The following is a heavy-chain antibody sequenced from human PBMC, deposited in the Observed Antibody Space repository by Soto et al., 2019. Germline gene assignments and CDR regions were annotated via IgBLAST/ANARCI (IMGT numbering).Heavy chain of an antibody. CDR3: AKRGQGYFED. CDR2: ISGTGGTT. V-gene: IGHV3-23*01. Sequence: EVQLLESGGGLIQPGGSLRLSCAASGFTFSTYGMCWVRQAPGKGLEWVSGISGTGGTTYYADSVKGRFTISRDNSNNTLYLQMNTLRAEDTALYYCAKRGQGYFEDWGQGTLVTVSS. CDR1: GFTFSTYG. J-gene: IGHJ4*02.